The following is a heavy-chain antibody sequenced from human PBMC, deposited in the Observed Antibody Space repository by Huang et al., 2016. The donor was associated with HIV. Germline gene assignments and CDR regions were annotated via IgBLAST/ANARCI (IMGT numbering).Heavy chain of an antibody. J-gene: IGHJ6*03. CDR1: GYTFTNYH. V-gene: IGHV1-46*01. Sequence: QVQLVQSGAEVKKPGASVKVSCKASGYTFTNYHMPWVRQAPGQGLEWMGMINPTGGSTSYAQNGQGRISMTRDTSTSTVYMELSSLRSEDTAVYFCARTAEPYYYYDYMDVWGKGTTVTVSS. CDR3: ARTAEPYYYYDYMDV. D-gene: IGHD6-25*01. CDR2: INPTGGST.